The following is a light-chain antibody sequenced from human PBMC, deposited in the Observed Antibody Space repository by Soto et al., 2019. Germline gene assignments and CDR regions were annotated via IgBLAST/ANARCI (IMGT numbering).Light chain of an antibody. V-gene: IGLV2-23*01. CDR1: SSHAGNYNF. CDR2: EDS. Sequence: QSALTQPASVSGSPGQSITISCTATSSHAGNYNFVSWYQQHPGKAPKVIIYEDSTRPSGVSNRISGSKSGNTASLTISGLQAEDEADYYCCSYAGSSTSWVFGGGTKLTVL. CDR3: CSYAGSSTSWV. J-gene: IGLJ3*02.